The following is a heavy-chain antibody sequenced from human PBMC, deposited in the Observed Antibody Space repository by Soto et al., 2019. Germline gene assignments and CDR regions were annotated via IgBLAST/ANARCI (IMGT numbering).Heavy chain of an antibody. CDR3: ALSSSWYSEAFDI. Sequence: ASLKVSCKASGYTFTIYGISWVRQAPGQGLEWMGWISAYNGNTNYAQKLQGRVTMTTDTSTSTAYMELRSLRSDDTAVYYCALSSSWYSEAFDIWGQGTMVTVSS. CDR2: ISAYNGNT. CDR1: GYTFTIYG. J-gene: IGHJ3*02. V-gene: IGHV1-18*01. D-gene: IGHD6-13*01.